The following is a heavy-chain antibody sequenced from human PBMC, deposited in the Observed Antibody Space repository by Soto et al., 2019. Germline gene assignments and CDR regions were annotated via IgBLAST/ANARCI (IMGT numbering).Heavy chain of an antibody. CDR1: GFTVSSNY. Sequence: GGSLRLSCAASGFTVSSNYMSWVRQAPGKGLELVSVIYSVGSTYYADSVKGRFIISRDDSKNTLFLQMNSLRAEDTAVYYCATAKLLLPWLFDYWGQGTLVTVSS. J-gene: IGHJ4*02. V-gene: IGHV3-66*01. D-gene: IGHD2-15*01. CDR3: ATAKLLLPWLFDY. CDR2: IYSVGST.